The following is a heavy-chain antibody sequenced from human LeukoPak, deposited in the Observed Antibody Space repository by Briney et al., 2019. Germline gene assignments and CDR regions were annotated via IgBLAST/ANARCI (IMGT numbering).Heavy chain of an antibody. CDR1: GYTLTDYY. Sequence: ASVKVSCKASGYTLTDYYMHWVRQAPGQGLEWMGWINPNSGGTNYAQKFQGRVTMTRDTSISTAYMELSRLSSADTAVYYCARDAVGATFAFHDYWGQGTLVTVSS. CDR3: ARDAVGATFAFHDY. J-gene: IGHJ4*02. V-gene: IGHV1-2*02. CDR2: INPNSGGT. D-gene: IGHD1-26*01.